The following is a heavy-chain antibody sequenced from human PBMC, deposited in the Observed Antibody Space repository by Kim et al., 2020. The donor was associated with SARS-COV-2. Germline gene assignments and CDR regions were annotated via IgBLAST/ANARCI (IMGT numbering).Heavy chain of an antibody. Sequence: GGSLRLSCAASGFTFSSYDMHWVRQATGKGLEWVSAIGTAGDTYYPGSVKGRFTISRENAKNSLYLQMNSLRAGDTAVYYCARGRWYYDFWSGYKGGEYGFDTWGQGTLVTGAS. V-gene: IGHV3-13*01. CDR1: GFTFSSYD. J-gene: IGHJ5*02. CDR3: ARGRWYYDFWSGYKGGEYGFDT. D-gene: IGHD3-3*01. CDR2: IGTAGDT.